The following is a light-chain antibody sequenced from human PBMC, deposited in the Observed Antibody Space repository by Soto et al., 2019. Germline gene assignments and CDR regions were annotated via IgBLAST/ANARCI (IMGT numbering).Light chain of an antibody. J-gene: IGKJ1*01. V-gene: IGKV1-5*03. CDR2: RAS. Sequence: IQMTQSPSTLSATLADRVTTTSRAWENFNMWWAWYQQKPGEAPRLLIQRASRVERGVPSRFSGSGSDTEFTLTISSLQPDDFATYYCQQYNRYFKSFGQGTKVDIK. CDR1: ENFNMW. CDR3: QQYNRYFKS.